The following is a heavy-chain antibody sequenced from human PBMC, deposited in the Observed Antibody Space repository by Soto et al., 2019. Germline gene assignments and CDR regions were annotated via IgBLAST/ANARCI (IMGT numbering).Heavy chain of an antibody. V-gene: IGHV4-39*01. D-gene: IGHD2-8*01. CDR2: IYYSGST. CDR1: GGSISSSSYY. J-gene: IGHJ6*02. CDR3: ASQASDPYCTNGVCSYGMDV. Sequence: SETLSLTCTVSGGSISSSSYYWGWIRQPPGKGLEWIGSIYYSGSTYYNPSLKSRVTISVDTSKNQFFLKLSSVTAADTAVYYCASQASDPYCTNGVCSYGMDVWGQGTTVTVSS.